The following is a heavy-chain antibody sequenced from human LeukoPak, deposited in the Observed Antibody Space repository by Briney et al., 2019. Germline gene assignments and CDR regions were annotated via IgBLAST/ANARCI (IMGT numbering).Heavy chain of an antibody. V-gene: IGHV4-34*01. CDR2: INHSGST. D-gene: IGHD1-26*01. CDR1: GGSFSGYY. Sequence: PSEILSLTCAVYGGSFSGYYWSWIRQPPGKGLEWIGEINHSGSTNYNPSLKSRVTISVDTSKNQFSLKLSSVTAADTAVYYCARGLGFGVSWWETPFDYWGQGTLVTVSS. CDR3: ARGLGFGVSWWETPFDY. J-gene: IGHJ4*02.